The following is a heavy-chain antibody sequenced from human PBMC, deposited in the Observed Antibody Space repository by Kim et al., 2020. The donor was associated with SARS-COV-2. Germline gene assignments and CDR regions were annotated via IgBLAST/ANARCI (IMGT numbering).Heavy chain of an antibody. J-gene: IGHJ6*02. CDR3: ARGGISSSSEGYYYYYGMDV. Sequence: SETLSLTCAVYGGSFSGYYWSWIRQPPGKGLEWIGEINHSGSTNYNPSLKSRVTISVDTSKNQFSLKLSSVTAADTAVYYCARGGISSSSEGYYYYYGMDVWGQGTTVTVSS. CDR1: GGSFSGYY. V-gene: IGHV4-34*01. D-gene: IGHD6-6*01. CDR2: INHSGST.